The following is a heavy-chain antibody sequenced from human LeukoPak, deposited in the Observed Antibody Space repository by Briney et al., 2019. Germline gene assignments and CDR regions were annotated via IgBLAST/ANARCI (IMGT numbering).Heavy chain of an antibody. V-gene: IGHV3-9*01. J-gene: IGHJ6*02. CDR2: ISWNSGSI. D-gene: IGHD3-16*01. Sequence: PGRSLRLSCAASGFTFDDYAMHWVRQAPGKGLECVSGISWNSGSIGYADSVKGRFTISRDNAKNSLYLQMNRLRAEDTALYYCAKDIGWGESRPTRPHYYYGMDVWGQGTTVTVSS. CDR3: AKDIGWGESRPTRPHYYYGMDV. CDR1: GFTFDDYA.